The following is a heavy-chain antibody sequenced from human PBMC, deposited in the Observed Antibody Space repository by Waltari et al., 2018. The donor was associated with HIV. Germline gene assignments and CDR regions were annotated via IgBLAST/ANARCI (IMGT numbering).Heavy chain of an antibody. D-gene: IGHD2-21*02. CDR2: ISSGGERT. J-gene: IGHJ4*02. V-gene: IGHV3-23*01. CDR1: GFTFDSYA. CDR3: ARFSRCDGDCEMDY. Sequence: EVQLLESGGGLVQPGGSLRLSCEASGFTFDSYAMSWVRQDPWEGLEWVSSISSGGERTYYVDSVKGRFTVYRDNSKNTLFLQLNSLRPEDTAVYYCARFSRCDGDCEMDYWGQGTPVTVSS.